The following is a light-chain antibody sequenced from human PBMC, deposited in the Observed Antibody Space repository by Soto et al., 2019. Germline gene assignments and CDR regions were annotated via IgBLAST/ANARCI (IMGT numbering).Light chain of an antibody. V-gene: IGKV3-11*01. CDR1: ENVRTF. CDR3: QQSYTIPWT. Sequence: EVVLTQSPATLSLSPGERATLSCRASENVRTFVDWYQQKPGQAPRLLIHGASNRATGIPDRFSGSGSGTDFTLTISNLEPEDFATYYCQQSYTIPWTFGQGTKVE. J-gene: IGKJ1*01. CDR2: GAS.